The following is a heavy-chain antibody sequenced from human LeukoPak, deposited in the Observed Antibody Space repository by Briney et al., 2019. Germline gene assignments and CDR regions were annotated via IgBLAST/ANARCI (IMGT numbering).Heavy chain of an antibody. CDR2: IHPNSGGT. V-gene: IGHV1-2*02. CDR3: ARVGYYYDSSGLLTYDAFDI. J-gene: IGHJ3*02. CDR1: GYTFTGYY. Sequence: ASVKVSCKASGYTFTGYYLHWVRQAPGQGLEWMGWIHPNSGGTNYAQKFQGRVTMTRDTSISTAYMELSRLRSDDTAVYYCARVGYYYDSSGLLTYDAFDIWGQGTMVTVSS. D-gene: IGHD3-22*01.